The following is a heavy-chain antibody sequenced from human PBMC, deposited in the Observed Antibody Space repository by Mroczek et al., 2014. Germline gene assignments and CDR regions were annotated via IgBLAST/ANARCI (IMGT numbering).Heavy chain of an antibody. CDR3: AQELAPTGNY. D-gene: IGHD7-27*01. CDR1: GFTFSSYA. J-gene: IGHJ4*02. V-gene: IGHV3-30-3*02. Sequence: VQLVESGGGVVQPGRSLRLSCAASGFTFSSYAMHWVRQAPGKGLEWVAVISYDGSNKYYADSVKGRFTISRDNSKNTLYLQMNSLRAEDTAVYYCAQELAPTGNYWGQGTLVTVSS. CDR2: ISYDGSNK.